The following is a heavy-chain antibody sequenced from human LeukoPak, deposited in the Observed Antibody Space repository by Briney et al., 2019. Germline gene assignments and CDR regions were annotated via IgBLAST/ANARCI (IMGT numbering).Heavy chain of an antibody. Sequence: PSETLSLTCTVSGGSISSSSYYWGGIRQPPGKGLEGIGSIYYSGSTYYNPAHKSRDTISVHTSKNQFSLKLSSVTAADTAVYYCARHVSYDSSGYVWYFDYWGQGTLVTVSS. CDR2: IYYSGST. D-gene: IGHD3-22*01. CDR3: ARHVSYDSSGYVWYFDY. CDR1: GGSISSSSYY. J-gene: IGHJ4*02. V-gene: IGHV4-39*01.